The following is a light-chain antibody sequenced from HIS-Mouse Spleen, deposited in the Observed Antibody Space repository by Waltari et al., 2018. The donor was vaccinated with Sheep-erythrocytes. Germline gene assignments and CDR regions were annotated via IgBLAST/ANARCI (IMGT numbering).Light chain of an antibody. Sequence: QSALTQPASVSGSPGQSITISCTVTSRDFGRYNLVSWYQQHPGKAPKLMIYEGSKRPSGVSNRFSGSKSGNTASLTISGLQAEDEADYYCCSYAGSSTPWVFGGGTKLTVL. J-gene: IGLJ3*02. V-gene: IGLV2-23*01. CDR3: CSYAGSSTPWV. CDR1: SRDFGRYNL. CDR2: EGS.